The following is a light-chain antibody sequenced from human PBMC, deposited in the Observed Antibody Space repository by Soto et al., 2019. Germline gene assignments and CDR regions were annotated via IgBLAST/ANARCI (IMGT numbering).Light chain of an antibody. CDR1: QSVLYSSNNKNH. CDR2: WAS. J-gene: IGKJ4*01. Sequence: DIVMTQSPDSLAVSLGERATINCKSSQSVLYSSNNKNHLAWFQQKPGQPPKLLIYWASTRESGVPDRFSGSGSGTDFTLTISSLQAEDVAVYYCQQYYSIPLTFGGGTEVEIK. CDR3: QQYYSIPLT. V-gene: IGKV4-1*01.